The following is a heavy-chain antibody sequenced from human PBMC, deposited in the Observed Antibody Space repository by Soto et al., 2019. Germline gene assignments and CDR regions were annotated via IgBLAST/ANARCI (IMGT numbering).Heavy chain of an antibody. CDR1: GFTFSSYA. Sequence: EVQLLESGGGLVQPGESLRLSCAASGFTFSSYAMSWVRQAPGKGLEWVPVISGSDDSTYYAYSVKGRFTISRDTSKNTLYLQMNSLRAEDTAGYYCAKRSSSSTFDYWGQGTLVTVSS. J-gene: IGHJ4*02. V-gene: IGHV3-23*01. D-gene: IGHD6-6*01. CDR3: AKRSSSSTFDY. CDR2: ISGSDDST.